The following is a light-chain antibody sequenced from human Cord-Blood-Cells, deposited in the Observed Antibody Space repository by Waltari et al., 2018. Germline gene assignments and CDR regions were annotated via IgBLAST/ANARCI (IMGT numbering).Light chain of an antibody. Sequence: QSALTQPASVSGSPGQPIPISCTGTSRDVGGYNYVSWYQQHPGKAPKLMIYDVSNRPSGVSNRFYGSKSGNTASLTISGLQAEDEADYYCSSYTSSSTLVVFGGGTKLTVL. CDR3: SSYTSSSTLVV. J-gene: IGLJ2*01. CDR1: SRDVGGYNY. V-gene: IGLV2-14*01. CDR2: DVS.